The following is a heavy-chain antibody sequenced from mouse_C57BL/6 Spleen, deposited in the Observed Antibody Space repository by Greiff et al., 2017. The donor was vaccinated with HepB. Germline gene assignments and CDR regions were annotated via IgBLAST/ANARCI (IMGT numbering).Heavy chain of an antibody. CDR3: ARAFYDGYFDY. Sequence: EVHLVESGGGLVKPGGSLKLSCAASGFTFSSYAMSWVRQTPEKRLEWVATISDGGSYTYYPDNVKGRFTISRDNAKNNLYLQMSHLKSEDTAMYYCARAFYDGYFDYWGQGTTLTVSS. J-gene: IGHJ2*01. CDR2: ISDGGSYT. CDR1: GFTFSSYA. V-gene: IGHV5-4*01. D-gene: IGHD2-3*01.